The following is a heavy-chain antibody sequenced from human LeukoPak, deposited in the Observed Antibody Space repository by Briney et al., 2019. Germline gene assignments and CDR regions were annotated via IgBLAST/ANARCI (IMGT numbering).Heavy chain of an antibody. CDR2: IYHRGSA. V-gene: IGHV4-61*08. J-gene: IGHJ4*02. CDR1: GGSISSGGYY. D-gene: IGHD3-10*01. Sequence: PSQTLSLTCTVSGGSISSGGYYWSWIRQPPGKGLEWIGYIYHRGSANYNPSLKSRVAVSLDTSKNQFSLKLSSVTAADTAMYYCARGGAYYTSGSYLGYWGQGTLVTVSS. CDR3: ARGGAYYTSGSYLGY.